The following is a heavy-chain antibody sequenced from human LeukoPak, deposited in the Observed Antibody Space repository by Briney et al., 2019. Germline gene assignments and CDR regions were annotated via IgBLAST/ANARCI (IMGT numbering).Heavy chain of an antibody. Sequence: SETLSLTCVVYGGSFSGYHWSWIRQSPGKGLEWIGHIVYSGSANYNPSLDSRVTISVDTSNNQFSLNLSSVTAADTAVYYCAKSNGYGLVDIWGQGTMVTVSS. CDR3: AKSNGYGLVDI. D-gene: IGHD3-10*01. CDR2: IVYSGSA. CDR1: GGSFSGYH. J-gene: IGHJ3*02. V-gene: IGHV4-34*11.